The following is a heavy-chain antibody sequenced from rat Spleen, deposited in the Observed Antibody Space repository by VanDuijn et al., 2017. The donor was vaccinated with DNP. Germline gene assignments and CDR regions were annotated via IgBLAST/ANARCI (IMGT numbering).Heavy chain of an antibody. CDR3: ARPDY. CDR2: ITSSGDSR. CDR1: GFTFNDYW. J-gene: IGHJ2*01. V-gene: IGHV5-31*01. Sequence: EVQLVESGGDLVQPGRSLKLSCVASGFTFNDYWMTWIRQVPGKGLEWVASITSSGDSRDYPDSVKGRFTISRDNAKSMLFMQMDSLRSEDTATYYCARPDYWGQGVMVTVSS.